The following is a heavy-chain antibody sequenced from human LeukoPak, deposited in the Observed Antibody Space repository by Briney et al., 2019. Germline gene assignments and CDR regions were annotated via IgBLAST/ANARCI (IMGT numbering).Heavy chain of an antibody. CDR1: GFIFDTYA. J-gene: IGHJ4*02. V-gene: IGHV3-33*01. D-gene: IGHD3-10*01. CDR2: IWHDGSHK. Sequence: PGRSLRLSCAASGFIFDTYAMHWVRQAPGQGLEWVALIWHDGSHKFYSNSVRGQFTISRDNSKNTVYLQMNNLRPDDTAVYYCAREISGSGSYPDFWGQGTLVTVSS. CDR3: AREISGSGSYPDF.